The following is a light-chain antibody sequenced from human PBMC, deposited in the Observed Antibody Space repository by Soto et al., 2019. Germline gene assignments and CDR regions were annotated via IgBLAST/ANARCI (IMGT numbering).Light chain of an antibody. CDR3: HQRSNWPAWT. CDR2: DAS. CDR1: QSVSSY. Sequence: EIVLTQSPATMSLSPGERATLSCRASQSVSSYLAWYQQKPGQAPRLLIYDASNRATGIPARFSGSGSGTDFTLTIRSLEPEDFAVYYCHQRSNWPAWTFGQGTKVEIK. J-gene: IGKJ1*01. V-gene: IGKV3-11*01.